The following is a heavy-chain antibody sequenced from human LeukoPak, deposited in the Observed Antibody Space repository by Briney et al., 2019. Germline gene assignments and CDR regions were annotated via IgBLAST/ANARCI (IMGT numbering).Heavy chain of an antibody. J-gene: IGHJ4*02. V-gene: IGHV3-9*01. CDR1: GFTFDDYA. Sequence: GGSLRLSCAASGFTFDDYAMHWVRQAPGKGLEWVSGISWNSGSIGYADSVKGRVTISRDNAKNSLYLQMNSLRAEDTALYYCAKDSAVVITSIFDYWGQGTLVTVSS. CDR3: AKDSAVVITSIFDY. D-gene: IGHD3-22*01. CDR2: ISWNSGSI.